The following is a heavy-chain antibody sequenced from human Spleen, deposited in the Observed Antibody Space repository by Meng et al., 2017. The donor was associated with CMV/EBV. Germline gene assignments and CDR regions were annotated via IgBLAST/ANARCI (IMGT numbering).Heavy chain of an antibody. D-gene: IGHD3-10*01. CDR3: ARPYYGSGSFEH. CDR2: ISPHGGGT. J-gene: IGHJ4*02. CDR1: GYTFTTYY. V-gene: IGHV1-2*02. Sequence: SCKAAGYTFTTYYLNGGRQAPGQGLEWMGWISPHGGGTKYSQRFQGRVTMTTDTSISTAYMELTRLRSDDTAIYYCARPYYGSGSFEHWGQGTLVTSPQ.